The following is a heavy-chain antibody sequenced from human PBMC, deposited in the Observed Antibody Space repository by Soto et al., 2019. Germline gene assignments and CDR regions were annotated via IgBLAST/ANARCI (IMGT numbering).Heavy chain of an antibody. V-gene: IGHV1-8*01. J-gene: IGHJ6*03. D-gene: IGHD6-6*01. CDR2: INPNSGNT. Sequence: ASVKVSCKASGYTFTSYDINWVRQATGQGLEWMGWINPNSGNTGYAQKFQGRVTMTRNTSISTVYMELSSLRSEDTAVYYCARVLRSSSGIYYYYYMDVWGKGTTVTVSS. CDR3: ARVLRSSSGIYYYYYMDV. CDR1: GYTFTSYD.